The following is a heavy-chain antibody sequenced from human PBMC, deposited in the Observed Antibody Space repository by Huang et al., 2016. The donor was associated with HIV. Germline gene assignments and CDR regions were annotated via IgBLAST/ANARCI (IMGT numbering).Heavy chain of an antibody. V-gene: IGHV1-46*03. J-gene: IGHJ5*01. CDR3: AREGITPSGTEVSGFDF. CDR2: DNPSGGGA. D-gene: IGHD6-13*01. CDR1: GFSILIYY. Sequence: QVQLVQSGAEVKKPGASVTISCKASGFSILIYYIHWVRQAPGQGLEWMGIDNPSGGGADYAQKFKGRVTMTRDTSTRTLYMELSSLRSEDTAVYYCAREGITPSGTEVSGFDFWGQGTPVSVSS.